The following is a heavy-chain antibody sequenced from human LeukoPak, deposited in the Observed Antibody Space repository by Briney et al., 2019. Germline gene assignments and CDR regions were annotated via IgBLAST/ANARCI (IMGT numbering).Heavy chain of an antibody. CDR1: GFTFSSYA. V-gene: IGHV3-23*01. CDR2: ISGSGGST. CDR3: AKRGDSSSWYGNFDY. J-gene: IGHJ4*02. Sequence: PGGSLRLSCAAPGFTFSSYAMSWVRQAPGKGLEWVSAISGSGGSTYYADSVKGRFTISRDNSKNTLYLQMNSLRAEDTAVYYCAKRGDSSSWYGNFDYWGQGTLVTVSS. D-gene: IGHD6-13*01.